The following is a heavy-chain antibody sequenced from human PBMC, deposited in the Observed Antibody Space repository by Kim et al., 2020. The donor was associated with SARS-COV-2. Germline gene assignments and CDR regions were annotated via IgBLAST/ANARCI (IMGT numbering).Heavy chain of an antibody. D-gene: IGHD3-10*01. V-gene: IGHV3-11*01. CDR3: ARVSWFGELSIDY. Sequence: YADSVKGRFTISRDNAKNSLYLQMNSLRAEDTAVYYCARVSWFGELSIDYWGQGTLVTVSS. J-gene: IGHJ4*02.